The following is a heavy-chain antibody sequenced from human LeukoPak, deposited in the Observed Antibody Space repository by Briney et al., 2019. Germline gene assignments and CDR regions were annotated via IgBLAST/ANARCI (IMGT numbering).Heavy chain of an antibody. CDR1: GYTLSGND. J-gene: IGHJ4*02. CDR3: ARIAVTGSSLLYYVDN. V-gene: IGHV1-18*01. CDR2: VSPTTGKS. D-gene: IGHD6-19*01. Sequence: AAVRVSCEAPGYTLSGNDISWVRQAPGQGLEWVGWVSPTTGKSNYGEKIQDRVTLTTDTSTNSAYMELKSLTSDDTAVYFCARIAVTGSSLLYYVDNWGQGTLVIVSS.